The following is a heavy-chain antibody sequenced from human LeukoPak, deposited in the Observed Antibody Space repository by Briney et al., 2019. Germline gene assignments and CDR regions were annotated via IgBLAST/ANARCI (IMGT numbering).Heavy chain of an antibody. V-gene: IGHV3-9*01. Sequence: GRSLRLSCAASGFTFDDYAMHWVRQAPGKGLEWVSGISWNSGSIGYADSVKGRFTISRDNAKNSLYLQMNSLRAEDTALYYCAKDPGTGYYDSSGYPKAGAFDIWGQGTMVTVSS. CDR3: AKDPGTGYYDSSGYPKAGAFDI. CDR2: ISWNSGSI. D-gene: IGHD3-22*01. CDR1: GFTFDDYA. J-gene: IGHJ3*02.